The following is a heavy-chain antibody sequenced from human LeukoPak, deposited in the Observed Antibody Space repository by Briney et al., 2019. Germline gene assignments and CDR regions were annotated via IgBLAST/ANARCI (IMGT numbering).Heavy chain of an antibody. Sequence: SVKVSCKASGGTFSSYAISWVRQAPGQGLEWMGRIIPILGIANYAQKFQGRVTITADKSTSTAYMELSSLRSEDTAVYYCAREPTYYYDSSGLQPFDYWGQGTLVTVSS. CDR2: IIPILGIA. V-gene: IGHV1-69*04. CDR1: GGTFSSYA. CDR3: AREPTYYYDSSGLQPFDY. D-gene: IGHD3-22*01. J-gene: IGHJ4*02.